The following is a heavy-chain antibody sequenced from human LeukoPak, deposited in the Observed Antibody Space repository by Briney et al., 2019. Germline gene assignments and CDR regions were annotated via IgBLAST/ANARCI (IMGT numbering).Heavy chain of an antibody. Sequence: QSGRSLRLSCAASGFTFSNYWMIWVRQAPGKGLEWVGNIKQDGSEKRYADSVRGRFSISRDNAQTSLYLQMNSLRAEDTAVYYCARASDPWLQLTWGQGTLVTVSS. CDR1: GFTFSNYW. V-gene: IGHV3-7*05. CDR3: ARASDPWLQLT. D-gene: IGHD5-24*01. CDR2: IKQDGSEK. J-gene: IGHJ5*02.